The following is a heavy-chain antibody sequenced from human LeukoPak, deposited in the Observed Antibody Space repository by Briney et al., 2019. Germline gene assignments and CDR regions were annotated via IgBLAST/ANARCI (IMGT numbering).Heavy chain of an antibody. CDR3: AREQPYSSGWYRGTGIDY. D-gene: IGHD6-19*01. V-gene: IGHV3-21*01. Sequence: GGSLRLSCAASGFTFSSYSMNWVRQAPGKGLEWVSSISSCSSYIYYADSVKGRFTISRDNAKNSLYLQMNSLRAEDTAVYYCAREQPYSSGWYRGTGIDYWGQGTLVTVSS. CDR1: GFTFSSYS. J-gene: IGHJ4*02. CDR2: ISSCSSYI.